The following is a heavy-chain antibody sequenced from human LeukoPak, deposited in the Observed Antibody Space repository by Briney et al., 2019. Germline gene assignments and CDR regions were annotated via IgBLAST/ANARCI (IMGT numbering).Heavy chain of an antibody. J-gene: IGHJ6*02. Sequence: ASVKVSCKASGYTFTSYGIRWVRQAPGQGLEWMGWISAYNGNTNYAQKLQGRVTMTTDTSTSTAYMELRSLRSDDTAVYYCARIAVAGTVYYYYGMDVWGQGTTVTVSS. V-gene: IGHV1-18*01. D-gene: IGHD6-19*01. CDR3: ARIAVAGTVYYYYGMDV. CDR2: ISAYNGNT. CDR1: GYTFTSYG.